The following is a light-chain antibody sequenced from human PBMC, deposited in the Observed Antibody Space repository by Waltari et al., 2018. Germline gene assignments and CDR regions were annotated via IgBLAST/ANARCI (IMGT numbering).Light chain of an antibody. V-gene: IGLV2-23*02. J-gene: IGLJ3*02. CDR3: CSYAGRNIWV. CDR2: EVI. CDR1: SSDVGFYNL. Sequence: QSALTQPASVSGSPGQSITISCTGTSSDVGFYNLVSWYQQHPGKAPELVVYEVISRPSGVSNRFSGSKSGNTASLTISWLQAEDDADYYCCSYAGRNIWVFGGGTKLTVL.